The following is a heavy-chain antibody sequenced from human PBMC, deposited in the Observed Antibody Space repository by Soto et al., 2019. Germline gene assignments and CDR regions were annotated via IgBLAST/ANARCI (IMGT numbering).Heavy chain of an antibody. J-gene: IGHJ4*02. V-gene: IGHV3-49*03. D-gene: IGHD3-22*01. CDR3: TRDRGLDYDSSGYPA. CDR1: GFTFGDYA. Sequence: PGGSLRLCCTASGFTFGDYAMSGFRQAPGKGLEWVGFIRSKAYGGTTEYAASVKGRFTISRDDSKSIAYLQMNSLKTEDTAVYYCTRDRGLDYDSSGYPAWGRGTLVTVSS. CDR2: IRSKAYGGTT.